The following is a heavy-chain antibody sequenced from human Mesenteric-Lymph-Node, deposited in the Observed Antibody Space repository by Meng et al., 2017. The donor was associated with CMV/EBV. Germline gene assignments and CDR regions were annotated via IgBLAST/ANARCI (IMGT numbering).Heavy chain of an antibody. D-gene: IGHD2-2*01. CDR2: IIPIVDIA. J-gene: IGHJ4*02. CDR3: AREGAVDGRDFDY. CDR1: GGTFTSYN. Sequence: CTAFGGTFTSYNINWVRQAPGQGLEWMGRIIPIVDIAHYAQHFQGRVTISADRSTDTAYMELRSLRSEDTAVYFCAREGAVDGRDFDYWGQGTLVTVSS. V-gene: IGHV1-69*04.